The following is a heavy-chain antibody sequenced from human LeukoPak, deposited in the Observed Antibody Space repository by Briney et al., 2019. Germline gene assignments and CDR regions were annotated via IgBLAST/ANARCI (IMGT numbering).Heavy chain of an antibody. Sequence: ASVKVSCKASGYTFTRYYMHWVRQAPGQGLEWMGWINRNSGGTNYAQKFQGRVTMTRDTSISTAYMELSRLRSDDTAVYYCARVKVIITSFDYWGQGTLVTVSS. D-gene: IGHD3-10*01. J-gene: IGHJ4*02. V-gene: IGHV1-2*02. CDR2: INRNSGGT. CDR1: GYTFTRYY. CDR3: ARVKVIITSFDY.